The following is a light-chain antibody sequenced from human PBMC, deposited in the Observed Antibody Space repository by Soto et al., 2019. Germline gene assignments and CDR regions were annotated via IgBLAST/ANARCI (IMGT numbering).Light chain of an antibody. CDR2: GAS. Sequence: EIVLTQSPGTLSLSPGERASLSCRASQSVASAYLDWYQHKPGQAPRLLIFGASSRAIGIPDRFSGVGSGTVLTLTVSRVEPAEYAVYYCQRYGPARWTLGPGTKVEAK. J-gene: IGKJ1*01. CDR3: QRYGPARWT. V-gene: IGKV3-20*01. CDR1: QSVASAY.